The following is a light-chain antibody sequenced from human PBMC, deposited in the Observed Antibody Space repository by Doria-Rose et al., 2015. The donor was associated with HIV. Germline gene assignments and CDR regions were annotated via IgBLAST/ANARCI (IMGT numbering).Light chain of an antibody. CDR1: QSFSSTY. J-gene: IGKJ1*01. V-gene: IGKV3-20*01. CDR2: DGS. Sequence: TQSPGTLSLSPGVRATLSCRASQSFSSTYLAWYQQKPGQAPSLLIYDGSTRATGIPDRFSASGSRTDFTLTINRLEPEDFALYYCHQYGTSWTFGQGTKVEI. CDR3: HQYGTSWT.